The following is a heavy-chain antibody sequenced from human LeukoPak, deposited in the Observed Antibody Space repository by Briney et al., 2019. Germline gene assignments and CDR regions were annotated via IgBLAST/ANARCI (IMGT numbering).Heavy chain of an antibody. CDR1: GFTFSSYG. CDR2: ISGSGGST. CDR3: AKDAGDTMVRGVIMWFGP. J-gene: IGHJ5*02. D-gene: IGHD3-10*01. Sequence: GGSLRLSCAASGFTFSSYGMSWVRQAPGKGLEWVSAISGSGGSTYYADSVKGRFTISRDNSKNTLYLQMNSLRAEDTAVYYCAKDAGDTMVRGVIMWFGPWGQGTLVTVSS. V-gene: IGHV3-23*01.